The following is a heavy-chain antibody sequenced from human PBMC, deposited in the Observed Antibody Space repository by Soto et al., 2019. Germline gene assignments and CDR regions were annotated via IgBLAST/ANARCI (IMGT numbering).Heavy chain of an antibody. D-gene: IGHD2-8*01. V-gene: IGHV4-4*02. CDR3: ARRSEGPPLYAFY. CDR2: IYHSGST. J-gene: IGHJ4*02. Sequence: QVQLQESGPGLVTPSGTLSLTCAVSGGAISSSKWWRWVRQPPGKGLEWIGEIYHSGSTNYNPSLKRRVHISVDKSKNQFSLKLSTVAAADTAVYYCARRSEGPPLYAFYWGQGTPVTVSS. CDR1: GGAISSSKW.